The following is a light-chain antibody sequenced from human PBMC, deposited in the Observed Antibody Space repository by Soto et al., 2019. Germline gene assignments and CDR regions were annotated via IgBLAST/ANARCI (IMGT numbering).Light chain of an antibody. V-gene: IGLV2-11*01. J-gene: IGLJ3*02. CDR3: CSYAGTYTLWV. CDR1: SSDVGGYNF. Sequence: QSALTQPRSVSGSPGQSVTISCTGTSSDVGGYNFVSWYQQYPGKAPKLIIYDVRKRPSGVPDRFSGSKSGNAASLTISGLQAEDEADYYCCSYAGTYTLWVFGGGTK. CDR2: DVR.